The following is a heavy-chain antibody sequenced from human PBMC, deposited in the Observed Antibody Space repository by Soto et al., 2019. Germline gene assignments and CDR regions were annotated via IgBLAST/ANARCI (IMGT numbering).Heavy chain of an antibody. CDR3: ARVVGVPLHYFDY. J-gene: IGHJ4*02. CDR2: IYYSGST. D-gene: IGHD1-26*01. Sequence: SETLSLTCTVSGGSISSYYWSWIRQPPGKGLEWIGYIYYSGSTNYNPSLKSRVTISVDTSKNQFSLKLSSVTAADTAVYYCARVVGVPLHYFDYWGQGTLVTVSS. V-gene: IGHV4-59*01. CDR1: GGSISSYY.